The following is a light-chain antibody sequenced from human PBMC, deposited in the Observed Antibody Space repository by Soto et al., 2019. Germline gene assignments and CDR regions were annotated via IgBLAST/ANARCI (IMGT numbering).Light chain of an antibody. CDR1: QTISSW. J-gene: IGKJ1*01. V-gene: IGKV1-5*03. CDR3: QHYNSYSEA. Sequence: DIVLTQSPGTLYASVGDRVTITCRASQTISSWLAWYQQKPVKAPKLLIYKASTLKSGVPSRFSVTGSRTELSLTIRSLQPDEFATYYCQHYNSYSEAFGQGTKVDIK. CDR2: KAS.